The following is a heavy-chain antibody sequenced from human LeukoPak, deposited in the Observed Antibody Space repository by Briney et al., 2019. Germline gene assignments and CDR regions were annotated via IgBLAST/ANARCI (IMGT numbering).Heavy chain of an antibody. CDR3: ARAVDVADY. V-gene: IGHV3-7*01. J-gene: IGHJ4*02. CDR2: INPDGSIK. D-gene: IGHD3-16*01. Sequence: GGALRLSCVASGFTFGHHFMSWVRRAPGGGLEWVANINPDGSIKFHADSVKGRFSISRDNARNSVYLQMNSLRGEDTAVYYCARAVDVADYWGQGTLVAVSS. CDR1: GFTFGHHF.